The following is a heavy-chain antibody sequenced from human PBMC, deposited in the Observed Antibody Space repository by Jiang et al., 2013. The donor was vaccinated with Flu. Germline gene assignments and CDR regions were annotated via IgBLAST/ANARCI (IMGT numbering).Heavy chain of an antibody. CDR1: GGSFSGYY. CDR3: ARGLGDLVVVPPAVACMDV. D-gene: IGHD2-21*01. V-gene: IGHV4-34*01. Sequence: VLLKPSETLSLTCAVYGGSFSGYYWSWIRQPPGKGLEWIGEINHSGSTNYNPSLKSRVTLSQDTSKNQFSLKLTSVTAADTATYHCARGLGDLVVVPPAVACMDVWGQGTTVTVAS. J-gene: IGHJ6*02. CDR2: INHSGST.